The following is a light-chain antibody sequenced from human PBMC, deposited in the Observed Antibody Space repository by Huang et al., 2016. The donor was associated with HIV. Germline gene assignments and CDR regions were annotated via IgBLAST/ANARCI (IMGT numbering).Light chain of an antibody. Sequence: DIQMTQSPSSLSASVGDRVTITCRASQSINSYLNWYQHKPGKDPKLLIYAASSLQSGVPSRFSGSGSGTDFTLSISSLQPEDIATYCCQQSYSTPWTFGQGTKVEIK. V-gene: IGKV1-39*01. J-gene: IGKJ1*01. CDR1: QSINSY. CDR2: AAS. CDR3: QQSYSTPWT.